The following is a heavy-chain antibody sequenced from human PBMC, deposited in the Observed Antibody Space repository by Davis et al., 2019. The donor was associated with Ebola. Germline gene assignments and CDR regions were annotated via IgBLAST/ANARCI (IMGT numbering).Heavy chain of an antibody. V-gene: IGHV3-23*01. CDR1: GGSFSGYY. D-gene: IGHD3-3*01. CDR2: ISGSGGST. Sequence: PSETLSLTCAVYGGSFSGYYWSWVRQAPGKGLEWVSGISGSGGSTYYADSVKGRFTISRDNSKNTLYLRMNSLRAEDTAVYYCAKARGPILEWLYDYWGQGTLVTVSS. J-gene: IGHJ4*02. CDR3: AKARGPILEWLYDY.